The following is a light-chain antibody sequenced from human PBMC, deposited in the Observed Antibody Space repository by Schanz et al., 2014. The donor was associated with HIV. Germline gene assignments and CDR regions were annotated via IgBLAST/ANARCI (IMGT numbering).Light chain of an antibody. V-gene: IGLV2-14*03. CDR2: GVF. Sequence: QSALTQPASVSGSPGQSITFSCTGTNNDIGSYTYVSWYQQHPDKAPKLVVYGVFDRPSGVSNRFSGSKSGNTASLTIYGRQREDEADYYCSSLSTSGAPLFGTGTKLTVV. CDR3: SSLSTSGAPL. CDR1: NNDIGSYTY. J-gene: IGLJ1*01.